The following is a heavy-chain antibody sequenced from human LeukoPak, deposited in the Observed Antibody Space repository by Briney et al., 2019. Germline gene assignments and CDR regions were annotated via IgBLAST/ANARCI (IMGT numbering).Heavy chain of an antibody. CDR1: DYSISSGYY. J-gene: IGHJ5*02. Sequence: SETLSLTCTVSDYSISSGYYWGWIRQPPGKGLEWIGSIYHSGSTYYNPSLKSRVTISVDTSKNQFSLKLSSVTAADTAVYYCARSNNYYGSGTNWFDPWGQGTLVTVSS. D-gene: IGHD3-10*01. V-gene: IGHV4-38-2*02. CDR3: ARSNNYYGSGTNWFDP. CDR2: IYHSGST.